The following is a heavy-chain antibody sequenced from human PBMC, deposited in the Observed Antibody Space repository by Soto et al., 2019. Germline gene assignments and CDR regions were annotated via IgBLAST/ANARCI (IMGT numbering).Heavy chain of an antibody. J-gene: IGHJ4*02. V-gene: IGHV3-74*01. Sequence: EVQLVESGGGLVQPVGSLRLSCAASGFTFSSYWMHWVRQAPGKGLVWVSRINSDGISTSYADSVKGRFTISRDSAKNTLYLQMNSLRAEDTAVYYCARVRRLEDSSGWYYFDYWGQGTLVTVSS. CDR2: INSDGIST. CDR3: ARVRRLEDSSGWYYFDY. CDR1: GFTFSSYW. D-gene: IGHD6-19*01.